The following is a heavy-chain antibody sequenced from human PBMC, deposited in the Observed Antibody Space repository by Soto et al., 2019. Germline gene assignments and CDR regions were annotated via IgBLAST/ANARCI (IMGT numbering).Heavy chain of an antibody. Sequence: QVQLVESGGGVVQPGRSLRLSCAASGFTFNHYGMYWVRQAPGKGLEWLAVIWYDGNNKYYADSVKGRFTIYRDNSKNTIYLQMNSLRAEDTALYYCARDLWACTGGSCHPDNYYGMDVWGHGTTVTVSS. J-gene: IGHJ6*02. CDR3: ARDLWACTGGSCHPDNYYGMDV. V-gene: IGHV3-33*01. CDR1: GFTFNHYG. CDR2: IWYDGNNK. D-gene: IGHD2-15*01.